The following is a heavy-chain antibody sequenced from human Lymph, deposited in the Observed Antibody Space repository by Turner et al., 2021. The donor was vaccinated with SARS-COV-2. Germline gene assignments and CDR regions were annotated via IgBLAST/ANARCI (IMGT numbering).Heavy chain of an antibody. V-gene: IGHV3-33*01. CDR1: GVPFSSDG. CDR3: ARGKGYDGYELRYYYGMDV. D-gene: IGHD5-12*01. J-gene: IGHJ6*02. Sequence: VQLVESGGGVVQPGRSLRLYCASSGVPFSSDGRNGVRQAPGKGRGVGAGRWDDGSNKYYADSVKGRFTISRDNSKNTMYLQMNSLRAEDTAVEYLARGKGYDGYELRYYYGMDVWGQGTTVTVSS. CDR2: RWDDGSNK.